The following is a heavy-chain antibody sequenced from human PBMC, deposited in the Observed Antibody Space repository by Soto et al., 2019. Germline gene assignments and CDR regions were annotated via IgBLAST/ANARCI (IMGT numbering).Heavy chain of an antibody. CDR1: GGTFSDSA. J-gene: IGHJ4*02. V-gene: IGHV1-69*12. Sequence: QVHLVQSGAEVKKPGSSVKVSCKTSGGTFSDSAINWLRQTPGQGLEWMGGLVPMFRTANYAPNLQGRVYITADESTSTVFMELSSLTFEDTAVYYCERGLGGSYFPFDFWGQGTLVTVSS. CDR3: ERGLGGSYFPFDF. CDR2: LVPMFRTA. D-gene: IGHD1-26*01.